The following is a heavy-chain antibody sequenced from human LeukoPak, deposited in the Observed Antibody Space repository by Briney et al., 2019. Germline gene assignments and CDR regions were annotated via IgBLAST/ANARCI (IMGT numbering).Heavy chain of an antibody. CDR3: ARGPNYHMDV. Sequence: SETLSLTCAVYGGSVSGYYWGWVRQPPGKGREWLGEINHSGSTNYNPSLKSRVTISVNTSKNHFSLKLSSVTAADTAVYYCARGPNYHMDVWGKGTTVTVSS. CDR2: INHSGST. J-gene: IGHJ6*03. CDR1: GGSVSGYY. V-gene: IGHV4-34*01.